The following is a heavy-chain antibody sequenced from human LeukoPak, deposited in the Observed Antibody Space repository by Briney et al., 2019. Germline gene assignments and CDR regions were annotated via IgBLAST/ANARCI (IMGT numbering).Heavy chain of an antibody. V-gene: IGHV1-18*01. J-gene: IGHJ4*02. CDR2: ISAYSGNK. D-gene: IGHD6-25*01. CDR3: ARSGGSYFDY. CDR1: GYTFSSYG. Sequence: ASLKLSCKASGYTFSSYGMNWVRQAPGQGLEWMGWISAYSGNKNYAQKLQGRVTMTRDTSKSTPYMELKSLRAEDTAVYYGARSGGSYFDYWGQGTPVTVSS.